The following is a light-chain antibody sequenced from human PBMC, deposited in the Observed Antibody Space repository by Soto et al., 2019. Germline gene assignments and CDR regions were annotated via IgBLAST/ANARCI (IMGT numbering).Light chain of an antibody. CDR2: AAS. CDR3: QQSSSSPIT. V-gene: IGKV3-20*01. CDR1: QSVTGSY. J-gene: IGKJ5*01. Sequence: EIVLTQSPGTLSLSPGERATLSCRASQSVTGSYLAWYQQKPGQAPRLLMYAASSRATGIPDRFSGSGSGTDFTLTISRLEAEDFAVYYCQQSSSSPITFGQGTRLEIK.